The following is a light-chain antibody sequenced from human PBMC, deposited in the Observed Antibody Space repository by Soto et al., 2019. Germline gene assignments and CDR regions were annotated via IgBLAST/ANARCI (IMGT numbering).Light chain of an antibody. CDR3: ETWDSNTRV. Sequence: QLVLTQSSSASASLGSSVKLTCTLSSGHSSYIIAWHQQQPGQAPRYLMKLEGSGSYNKGSGVPDRFSGSSSGADRYLTISNLQFEDETNYYCETWDSNTRVFGGGTKVTVL. CDR2: LEGSGSY. J-gene: IGLJ2*01. V-gene: IGLV4-60*02. CDR1: SGHSSYI.